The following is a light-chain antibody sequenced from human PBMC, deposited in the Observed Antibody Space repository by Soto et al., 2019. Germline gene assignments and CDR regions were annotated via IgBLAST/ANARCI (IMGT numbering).Light chain of an antibody. Sequence: QSVLTQPPSASGSLGQSVTFSCTGTSSDVGGYNYVSWYQQHPGKAPKLIVYEVHKRPSGVPDRFSGSKSGNTASLTISGLQAEDEAEYYCSSYTNINTRACVFGTGTKVTVL. CDR3: SSYTNINTRACV. CDR1: SSDVGGYNY. J-gene: IGLJ1*01. V-gene: IGLV2-8*01. CDR2: EVH.